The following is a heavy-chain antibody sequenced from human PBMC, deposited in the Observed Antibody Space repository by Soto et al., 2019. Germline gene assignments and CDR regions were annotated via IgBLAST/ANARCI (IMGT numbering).Heavy chain of an antibody. J-gene: IGHJ4*02. Sequence: PGGSLRLSCAASGFTFSTYWMSWVRQAPGKGLEWVATIKNDGSEKYYVDSVKGRFTISRDNAKNSLYLQMDTLRAEDTAVYYCARWPSSFFDFWGQGTLVTVSS. CDR1: GFTFSTYW. CDR2: IKNDGSEK. D-gene: IGHD2-2*01. V-gene: IGHV3-7*01. CDR3: ARWPSSFFDF.